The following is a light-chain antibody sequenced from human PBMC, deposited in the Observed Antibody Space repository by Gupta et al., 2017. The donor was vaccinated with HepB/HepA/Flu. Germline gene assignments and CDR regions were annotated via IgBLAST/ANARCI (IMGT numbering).Light chain of an antibody. CDR2: VGS. J-gene: IGLJ1*01. CDR1: NIGSQN. CDR3: QVWDTSSGVRPV. V-gene: IGLV3-21*02. Sequence: SLVLTQPPSVSVAPGETASITCAGNNIGSQNVNWYRQKPGQAPVLVVHVGSDRPSGIPERFSDSNSGNTATLTINRVEAGDEADYYCQVWDTSSGVRPVFGSGTTVTVL.